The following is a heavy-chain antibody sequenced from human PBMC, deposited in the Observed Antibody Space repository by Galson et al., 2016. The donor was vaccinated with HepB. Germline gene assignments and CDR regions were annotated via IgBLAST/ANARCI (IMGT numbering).Heavy chain of an antibody. Sequence: TLSLTCTVSGSSITGDPYFWTWIRQQPGEGLEWIGFIHFRGRTDYNPSLKSRSTISIDTSKKQFSLKLTSVTAADTAVYYCARLTTVVARLDWGQGTLVTVSS. V-gene: IGHV4-31*03. D-gene: IGHD2-15*01. J-gene: IGHJ1*01. CDR2: IHFRGRT. CDR3: ARLTTVVARLD. CDR1: GSSITGDPYF.